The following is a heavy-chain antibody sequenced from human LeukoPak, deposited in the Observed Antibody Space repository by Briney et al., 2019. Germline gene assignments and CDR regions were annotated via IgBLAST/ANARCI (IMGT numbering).Heavy chain of an antibody. CDR1: GYTFTNHW. J-gene: IGHJ4*02. Sequence: GESLKISCKGSGYTFTNHWIAWVRQMPGKGLEWMGIIYPADSGTRYSPSFQGQVTISADKSVRTAYLQWSSLKASDTAMYYCAFGASNWDQFDYWGQGTLVTVSS. D-gene: IGHD7-27*01. CDR3: AFGASNWDQFDY. V-gene: IGHV5-51*01. CDR2: IYPADSGT.